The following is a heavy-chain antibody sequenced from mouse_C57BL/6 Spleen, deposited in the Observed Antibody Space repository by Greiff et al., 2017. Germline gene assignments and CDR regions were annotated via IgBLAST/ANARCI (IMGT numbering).Heavy chain of an antibody. V-gene: IGHV1-80*01. CDR3: ARERVSAWFAY. Sequence: QVQLQQSGAELVKPGASVKISCKASGYAFSSYWMNWVKQRPGKGLEWIGPIYPGDGDTNYNGKFKGKATLTADKSSSTAYMQLSSMTSEDSAVYFCARERVSAWFAYWGQGTLVTVSA. CDR1: GYAFSSYW. J-gene: IGHJ3*01. CDR2: IYPGDGDT.